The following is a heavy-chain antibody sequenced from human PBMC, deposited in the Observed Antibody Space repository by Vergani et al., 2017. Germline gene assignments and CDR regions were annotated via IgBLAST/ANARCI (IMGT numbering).Heavy chain of an antibody. D-gene: IGHD6-6*01. CDR3: ARGGGIAARPASSVYQYYMDV. CDR2: ISYDGSNK. V-gene: IGHV3-30-3*01. Sequence: QVQLVESGGGVVQPGRSLRLSCAASGFTLSSYAMHWVRQAPGKGLEWVAGISYDGSNKYYADSVKGRFTISRDNSKNTLYLQMNSLRVEDTAVYYCARGGGIAARPASSVYQYYMDVWGKGTTVTVSS. CDR1: GFTLSSYA. J-gene: IGHJ6*03.